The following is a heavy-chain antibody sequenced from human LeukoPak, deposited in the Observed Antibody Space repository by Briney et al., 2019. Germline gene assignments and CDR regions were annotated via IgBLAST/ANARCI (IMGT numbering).Heavy chain of an antibody. V-gene: IGHV4-34*01. CDR1: GGSFSGYY. D-gene: IGHD3-22*01. J-gene: IGHJ4*02. CDR2: TNDSGSS. Sequence: SETLSLTCAVYGGSFSGYYWSWIRQAPGKGLEWIGETNDSGSSNYKASLRSRVTISVDTSKSQFFLKLSSVTASDTAVYYCARASKGTYYDSGRYYGYWGQGTLVTVSS. CDR3: ARASKGTYYDSGRYYGY.